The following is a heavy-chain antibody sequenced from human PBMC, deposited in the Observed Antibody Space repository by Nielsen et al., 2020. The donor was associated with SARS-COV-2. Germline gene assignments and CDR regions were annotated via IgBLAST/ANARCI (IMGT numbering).Heavy chain of an antibody. J-gene: IGHJ4*02. CDR2: IKSDGTKT. V-gene: IGHV3-74*01. D-gene: IGHD2/OR15-2a*01. CDR3: ARLRGDGYYFDTGPYDY. Sequence: GGSLRLSCAASGFTFSSYSMHWVRQGPGKGLVWVSHIKSDGTKTTYADSVKGRFIISRDNAKNTVYLQMNSLRAEDTAVYYCARLRGDGYYFDTGPYDYWGQGSPVTVSS. CDR1: GFTFSSYS.